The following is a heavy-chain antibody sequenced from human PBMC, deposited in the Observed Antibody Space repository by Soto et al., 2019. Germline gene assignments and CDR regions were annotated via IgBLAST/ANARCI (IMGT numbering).Heavy chain of an antibody. V-gene: IGHV1-69*01. Sequence: QVQLVQSGAEVKKPGSSVKVSCKASGGTFSSYAISWVGQAPGQGLEWMGGIIPIFGTANYAQKFQGRVTITADEATSTAYMELSSLRSEDTAVYYCARPHPSYGGGDCYWGGGRAFDIWGQGTMVTVSS. J-gene: IGHJ3*02. CDR3: ARPHPSYGGGDCYWGGGRAFDI. CDR1: GGTFSSYA. D-gene: IGHD2-21*02. CDR2: IIPIFGTA.